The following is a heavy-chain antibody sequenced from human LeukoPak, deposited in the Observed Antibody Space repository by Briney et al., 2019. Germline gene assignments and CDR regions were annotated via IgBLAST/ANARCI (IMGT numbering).Heavy chain of an antibody. Sequence: TGGSLRLSCAASGFTFSSYAMHWVRQAPGKGLEWVSGISGSGGNTYYADSVEGRFTISRDNSKNTLYLQVNSLRAEDTAVYYCARLPQYSSNWHTQIDYWGQGTLVTVSS. CDR1: GFTFSSYA. CDR2: ISGSGGNT. J-gene: IGHJ4*02. V-gene: IGHV3-23*01. D-gene: IGHD6-13*01. CDR3: ARLPQYSSNWHTQIDY.